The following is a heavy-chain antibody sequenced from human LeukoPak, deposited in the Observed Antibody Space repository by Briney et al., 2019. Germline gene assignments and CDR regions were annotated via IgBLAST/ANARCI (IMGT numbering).Heavy chain of an antibody. V-gene: IGHV1-69*04. CDR1: GGTFSSYA. CDR3: ASTNYYYGSGSYLYYYYYGMDV. CDR2: IIPNYGIA. Sequence: SVKVSCKASGGTFSSYAISWVRQAPGQGLEWMGRIIPNYGIANYAQKFQGRVTITADKSTSTAYMELSSLRSEDTAVYYCASTNYYYGSGSYLYYYYYGMDVWGEGSTVTVSS. D-gene: IGHD3-10*01. J-gene: IGHJ6*01.